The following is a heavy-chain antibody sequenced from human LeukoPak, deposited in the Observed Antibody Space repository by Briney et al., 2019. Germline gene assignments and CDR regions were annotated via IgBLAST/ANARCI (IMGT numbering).Heavy chain of an antibody. CDR2: INHSGGT. J-gene: IGHJ4*02. D-gene: IGHD6-19*01. V-gene: IGHV4-34*01. CDR3: ASSGWYRGY. CDR1: GGSFSGYY. Sequence: PSETLSLTCAVYGGSFSGYYWSWIRQPPGKGLEWIGEINHSGGTNYNPSLKSRVTISVDTSKNQFSLKLSSVTAADTAVYYCASSGWYRGYWGQGTLVTVSP.